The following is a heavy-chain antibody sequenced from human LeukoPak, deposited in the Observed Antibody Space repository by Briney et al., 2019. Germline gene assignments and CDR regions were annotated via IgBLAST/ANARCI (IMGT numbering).Heavy chain of an antibody. V-gene: IGHV3-33*01. D-gene: IGHD3-22*01. CDR1: GFTFSSYG. Sequence: GRSLRLTCAASGFTFSSYGMHWVRQGPGKGLEWVTFIWYDGTDKNYADSVKGRFTISRDNSKNTLYLQMNSLRAEDTAVYYCASFYYYDDAFDIWGQGTMVTVSS. CDR3: ASFYYYDDAFDI. J-gene: IGHJ3*02. CDR2: IWYDGTDK.